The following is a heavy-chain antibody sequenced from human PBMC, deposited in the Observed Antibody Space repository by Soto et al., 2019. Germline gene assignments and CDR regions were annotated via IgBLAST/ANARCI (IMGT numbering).Heavy chain of an antibody. V-gene: IGHV1-69*13. CDR1: GGTFSSYA. Sequence: SVKVSCKASGGTFSSYAISWVRQAPGQGLEWMGGIIPIFGTANYARKFQGRVTITADESTSTAYMELSSLRSEDTAVYYCARAPRAPYCSSTSCYSAAFDIWGQGTMVTVSS. J-gene: IGHJ3*02. CDR3: ARAPRAPYCSSTSCYSAAFDI. D-gene: IGHD2-2*01. CDR2: IIPIFGTA.